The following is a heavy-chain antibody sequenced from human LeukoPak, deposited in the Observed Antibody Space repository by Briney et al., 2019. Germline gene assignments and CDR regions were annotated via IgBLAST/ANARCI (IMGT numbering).Heavy chain of an antibody. Sequence: GGSLRLSYAASGFTFDDYAMHWVRQAPGKGLEWDSNISWNSGSIGYADSVKGRFTISRDNAKNSLYLQMSSLRVEDTALYYCAKDGKYCSGSTCHSNFWGQGTLVTVSS. CDR1: GFTFDDYA. CDR2: ISWNSGSI. D-gene: IGHD2-15*01. J-gene: IGHJ4*02. V-gene: IGHV3-9*01. CDR3: AKDGKYCSGSTCHSNF.